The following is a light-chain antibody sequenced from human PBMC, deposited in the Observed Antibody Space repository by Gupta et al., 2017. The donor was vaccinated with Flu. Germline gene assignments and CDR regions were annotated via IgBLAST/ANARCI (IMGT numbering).Light chain of an antibody. J-gene: IGKJ1*01. CDR2: AAS. Sequence: DLQMTQSPSSLSASVGDRVTITCRASQSISSYLNWYQQKPGKAPKLLIYAASSLQSGVPSRFSGSGSGTDFTLTISRLQPEDFATYYCQQSYSTPRTFGQATKVEIK. CDR1: QSISSY. V-gene: IGKV1-39*01. CDR3: QQSYSTPRT.